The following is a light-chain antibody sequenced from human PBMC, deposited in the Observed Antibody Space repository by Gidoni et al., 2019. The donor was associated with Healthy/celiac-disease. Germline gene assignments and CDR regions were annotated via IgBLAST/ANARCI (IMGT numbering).Light chain of an antibody. J-gene: IGLJ2*01. CDR1: SSDVGSFNL. V-gene: IGLV2-23*01. CDR3: CSYAGSSTHVV. CDR2: EGS. Sequence: QSALTQPASVSGSPGQSITISCTGSSSDVGSFNLVSCYQHHPGKAPKLMIYEGSKRPSGVSNRFSGSKSGNTASLTISGLQADDEADYYCCSYAGSSTHVVFGGGTKLTVL.